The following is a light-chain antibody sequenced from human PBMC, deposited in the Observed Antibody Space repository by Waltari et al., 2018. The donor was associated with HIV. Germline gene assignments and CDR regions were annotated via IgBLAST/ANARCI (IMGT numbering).Light chain of an antibody. CDR3: NSFTDTDTLV. Sequence: QSALTQPASVSGSPGHSVTISCTGTNCDVGSSHLVSWYQQYPGKAPQLIIYGVNSRPSGVSDRFSGSKFGNTASLTISGLRADDEADYYCNSFTDTDTLVFGGGTRLTVL. CDR1: NCDVGSSHL. CDR2: GVN. J-gene: IGLJ3*02. V-gene: IGLV2-14*03.